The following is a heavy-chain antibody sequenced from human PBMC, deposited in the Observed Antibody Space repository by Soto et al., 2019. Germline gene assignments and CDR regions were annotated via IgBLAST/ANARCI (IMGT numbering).Heavy chain of an antibody. D-gene: IGHD3-22*01. Sequence: GGSLRLSCAASGFTFSSYGMHWVRQAPGKGLEWVAVISYDGSNKYYADSVKGRFTISRDNSKNTLYLQMNSLRAEDTAVYYCGQDIVATIPWYYYDSSEPLADYWGQGTLVTVSS. CDR1: GFTFSSYG. V-gene: IGHV3-30*03. J-gene: IGHJ4*02. CDR2: ISYDGSNK. CDR3: GQDIVATIPWYYYDSSEPLADY.